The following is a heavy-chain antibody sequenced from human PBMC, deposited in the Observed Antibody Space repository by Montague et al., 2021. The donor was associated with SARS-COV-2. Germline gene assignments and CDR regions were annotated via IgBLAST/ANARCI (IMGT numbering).Heavy chain of an antibody. CDR1: GGSISSYY. V-gene: IGHV4-59*01. CDR3: ARAGRVRFLEYGMDV. J-gene: IGHJ6*02. Sequence: SETLSLTCTVSGGSISSYYWSWIRQPPRKGLEWIGYIYYSGSTNYNPSLKSRVTISVDASKKQFSLKLSSVTAADTAVYYCARAGRVRFLEYGMDVWGQGTTVTVSS. D-gene: IGHD3-3*01. CDR2: IYYSGST.